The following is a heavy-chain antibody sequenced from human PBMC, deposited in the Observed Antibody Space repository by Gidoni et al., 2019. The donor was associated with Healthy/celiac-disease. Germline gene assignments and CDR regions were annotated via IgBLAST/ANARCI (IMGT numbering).Heavy chain of an antibody. D-gene: IGHD3-10*01. J-gene: IGHJ6*02. Sequence: QVQLVESGGGVVQPGRSLRLSCAASGFTFSSNPMHWVRQAPGKGLEWVAVISYDGSNKYYADSVKGRFTISRDNSKNTLYLQMNSLRAEDTAVYYCARDRWFGERVDYYYGMDVWGQGTTVTVSS. CDR3: ARDRWFGERVDYYYGMDV. V-gene: IGHV3-30-3*01. CDR2: ISYDGSNK. CDR1: GFTFSSNP.